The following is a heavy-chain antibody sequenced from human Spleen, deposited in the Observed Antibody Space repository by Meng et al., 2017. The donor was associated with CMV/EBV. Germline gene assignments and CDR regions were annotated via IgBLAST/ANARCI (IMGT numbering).Heavy chain of an antibody. CDR1: GGSISSGDYS. D-gene: IGHD3-10*01. V-gene: IGHV4-30-4*08. CDR3: ARVITGAGDYFDY. J-gene: IGHJ4*02. CDR2: IYYSGST. Sequence: SGGSISSGDYSWSWIRQPPGKGLEWVGYIYYSGSTYYNPSLKSRVTVSVDTSKNQFSLRLSSVTAADTAVYYCARVITGAGDYFDYWGQGTLVTVSS.